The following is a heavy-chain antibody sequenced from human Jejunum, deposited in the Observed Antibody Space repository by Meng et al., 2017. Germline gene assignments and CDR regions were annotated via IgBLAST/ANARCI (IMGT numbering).Heavy chain of an antibody. D-gene: IGHD3-10*02. Sequence: EGGVGESGGGLVKPGASLRLSCAASGFTFNDAWINWVRQSPGKGLEWVGTVKAKADGGTTHYAAPVKGRFTISRDESESTLYLQMNSLKTEDTALYYCTTMLAFREGVDFWGQGTLVTVSS. V-gene: IGHV3-15*01. J-gene: IGHJ4*02. CDR2: VKAKADGGTT. CDR3: TTMLAFREGVDF. CDR1: GFTFNDAW.